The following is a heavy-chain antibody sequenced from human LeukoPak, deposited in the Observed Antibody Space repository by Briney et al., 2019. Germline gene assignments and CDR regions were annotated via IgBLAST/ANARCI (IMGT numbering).Heavy chain of an antibody. CDR1: GGSISPYY. Sequence: PSETLSRTCTVSGGSISPYYWSWIRQPPGKGLEWLGYIYYSGNTEYKPSLKSRVAMSVDTSKNQFSLRLSSVTAADTAVYYCARSTGSTMFIDYWGQGTLVTVSS. CDR3: ARSTGSTMFIDY. D-gene: IGHD3-10*02. J-gene: IGHJ4*02. V-gene: IGHV4-59*01. CDR2: IYYSGNT.